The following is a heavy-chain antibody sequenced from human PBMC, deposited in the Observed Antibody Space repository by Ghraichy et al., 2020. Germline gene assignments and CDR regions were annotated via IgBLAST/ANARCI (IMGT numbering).Heavy chain of an antibody. CDR3: ARVPNDFWSGYYDY. CDR1: GYTFTSYD. Sequence: ASVKVSCKASGYTFTSYDINWVRQATGQGLEWMGWMNPNSGNTGYAQKFQGRVTMTRNTSISTAYMELSSLRSEDTAVYYCARVPNDFWSGYYDYWGQGTLVTVSS. CDR2: MNPNSGNT. J-gene: IGHJ4*02. V-gene: IGHV1-8*01. D-gene: IGHD3-3*01.